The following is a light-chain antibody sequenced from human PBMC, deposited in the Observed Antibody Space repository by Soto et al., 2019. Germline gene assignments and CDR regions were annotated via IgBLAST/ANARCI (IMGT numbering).Light chain of an antibody. J-gene: IGKJ1*01. Sequence: DIVMTQSPDSLAVSPGERATINCRSSQSVLYSSSNKNYLAWYQQKPGQPPQLLIYWASTRESGVPDRFSGSGAGTDFTLTISRLQAEDVAVYYCQQYCSSPWTFGQGTKVEIK. V-gene: IGKV4-1*01. CDR2: WAS. CDR1: QSVLYSSSNKNY. CDR3: QQYCSSPWT.